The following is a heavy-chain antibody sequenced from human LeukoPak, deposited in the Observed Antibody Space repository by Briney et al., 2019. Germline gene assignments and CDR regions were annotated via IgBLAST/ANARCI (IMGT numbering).Heavy chain of an antibody. CDR1: GGSISSSSYY. J-gene: IGHJ6*03. V-gene: IGHV4-39*07. Sequence: SETLSLTCTVSGGSISSSSYYWGWIRQPPGKGLEWIGEINHSGSTNYNPSLKSRVTISVDKSKNQFSLKLSSVTAADTAVYYCARDRRFGEFQLDYYYFMDVWGKGTTVTVSS. D-gene: IGHD3-10*01. CDR3: ARDRRFGEFQLDYYYFMDV. CDR2: INHSGST.